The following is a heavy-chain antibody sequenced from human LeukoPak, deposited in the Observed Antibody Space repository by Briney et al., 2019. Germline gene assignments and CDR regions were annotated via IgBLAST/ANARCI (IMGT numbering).Heavy chain of an antibody. J-gene: IGHJ2*01. CDR3: ARVGDHFRWFLDL. Sequence: GRSLRLSCAASGFTVSTNYMNWVRQAPGKGLEWVSILYSGSDTYYADTVKGRFTISRDGSRNTLFLHMNSLKAEETAIYYCARVGDHFRWFLDLWGRGTLVAVSS. D-gene: IGHD2-21*01. CDR1: GFTVSTNY. V-gene: IGHV3-53*01. CDR2: LYSGSDT.